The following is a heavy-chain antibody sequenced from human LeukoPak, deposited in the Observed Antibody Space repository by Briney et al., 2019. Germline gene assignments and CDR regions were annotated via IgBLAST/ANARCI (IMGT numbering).Heavy chain of an antibody. J-gene: IGHJ4*02. CDR3: SRITMVRGVIR. CDR1: GGSISSSSYY. D-gene: IGHD3-10*01. Sequence: PSETLSLTCTVSGGSISSSSYYWGWIRQPPGKGLEWIGSIYYSGSTCYNPSLKSRVTISVDTSKNQFSLKLSSVTAADTAVYYCSRITMVRGVIRWGQGTLVTVSS. V-gene: IGHV4-39*01. CDR2: IYYSGST.